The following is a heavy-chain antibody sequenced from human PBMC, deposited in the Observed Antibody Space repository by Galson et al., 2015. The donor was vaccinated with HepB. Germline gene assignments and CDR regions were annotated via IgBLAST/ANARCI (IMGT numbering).Heavy chain of an antibody. CDR1: GYTFTSYD. Sequence: SVKVSCKASGYTFTSYDINWVRQATGQGLEWMGWMNPNSGNTGYAQKFQGRVTMTRNTSISTAYMELSSLRSEDAAVYYCARGKGYCSGGSCYTDYWGQGTLVTVSS. V-gene: IGHV1-8*01. J-gene: IGHJ4*02. CDR2: MNPNSGNT. CDR3: ARGKGYCSGGSCYTDY. D-gene: IGHD2-15*01.